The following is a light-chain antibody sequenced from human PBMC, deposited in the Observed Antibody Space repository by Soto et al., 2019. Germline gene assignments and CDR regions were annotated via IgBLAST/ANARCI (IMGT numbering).Light chain of an antibody. Sequence: EIVMTQSPATLSVSPGERATLSCRASQSVSNNYLAWYQQKPGQAPRLLIYGASSRATGIPDRFGGSGPGTDFTLTISRLEPEDFAVYYCQQYGSTPRTFGQGTKVDIK. CDR2: GAS. J-gene: IGKJ1*01. CDR3: QQYGSTPRT. CDR1: QSVSNNY. V-gene: IGKV3-20*01.